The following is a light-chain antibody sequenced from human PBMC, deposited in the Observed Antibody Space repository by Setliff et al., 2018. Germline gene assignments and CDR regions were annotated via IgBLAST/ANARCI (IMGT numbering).Light chain of an antibody. CDR3: SSYRSSSTLVV. Sequence: QSALTQPASVSGSPGQSITISCIGTSSDIGDSYNYVSWYQHYPGKAPKLMISDVTNRPSGVSNRFSGSKSGNTASLTISGLQAEDKALYYCSSYRSSSTLVVFGGGTKVTVL. J-gene: IGLJ2*01. CDR1: SSDIGDSYNY. V-gene: IGLV2-14*03. CDR2: DVT.